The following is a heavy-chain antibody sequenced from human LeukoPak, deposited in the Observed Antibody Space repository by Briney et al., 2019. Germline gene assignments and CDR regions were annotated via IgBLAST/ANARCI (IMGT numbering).Heavy chain of an antibody. CDR3: ARVERVDFWRGYGWFDP. D-gene: IGHD3-3*01. J-gene: IGHJ5*02. CDR2: IIPIFGTA. V-gene: IGHV1-69*05. Sequence: ASVKVSCKASGYTFSGYYIHWVRQAPGQGLEWMGGIIPIFGTANYAQKFQGRVTITTDESTSTAYMELSSLRSEDTAVYYCARVERVDFWRGYGWFDPWGQGTLVTVSS. CDR1: GYTFSGYY.